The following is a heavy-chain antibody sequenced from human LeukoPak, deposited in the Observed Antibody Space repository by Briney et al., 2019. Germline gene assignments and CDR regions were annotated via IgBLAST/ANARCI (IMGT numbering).Heavy chain of an antibody. CDR3: ASTKRRDGYNYFEY. CDR2: IYYSGST. J-gene: IGHJ4*02. Sequence: SETLSFTCTVSGGSISSYYWSWIRQPPGKGLEWIGYIYYSGSTNYNPSLKSRVTISVDTSKNQFSLKLSSVTAADTAVYYCASTKRRDGYNYFEYWGQGTLVTVSS. V-gene: IGHV4-59*08. D-gene: IGHD5-24*01. CDR1: GGSISSYY.